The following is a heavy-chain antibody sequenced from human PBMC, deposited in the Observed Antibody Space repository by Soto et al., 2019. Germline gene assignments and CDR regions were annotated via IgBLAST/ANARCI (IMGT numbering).Heavy chain of an antibody. CDR1: GFSIINSHW. CDR2: IHHSGNT. J-gene: IGHJ4*02. CDR3: ARDVGIYFDSTPAGQFDF. V-gene: IGHV4-4*02. D-gene: IGHD3-22*01. Sequence: QVQLQESGPGLVKPSESLSLTCAVSGFSIINSHWWSWVRQPPGKGLDWIGEIHHSGNTKYNPSLKSRVTISVDKAKNQFSLRLSSVTAADTAVYYCARDVGIYFDSTPAGQFDFWGQGTLVTVSS.